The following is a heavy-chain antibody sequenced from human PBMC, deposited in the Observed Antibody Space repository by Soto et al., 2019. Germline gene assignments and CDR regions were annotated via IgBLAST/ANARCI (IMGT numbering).Heavy chain of an antibody. Sequence: IYYADSVKGRFTISRDNAKNSLYLQMNSLRAEDTAVYYCARDPVTMVRGVTTYYFDYWGQGTLVTVSS. J-gene: IGHJ4*02. CDR2: I. D-gene: IGHD3-10*01. CDR3: ARDPVTMVRGVTTYYFDY. V-gene: IGHV3-11*01.